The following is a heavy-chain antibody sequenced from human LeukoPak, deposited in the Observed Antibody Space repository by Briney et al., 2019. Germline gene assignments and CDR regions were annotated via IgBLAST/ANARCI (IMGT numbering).Heavy chain of an antibody. CDR2: ISSNGGST. J-gene: IGHJ4*02. CDR3: AKGIGSGYYGYFDY. CDR1: GFTFSSYA. V-gene: IGHV3-64*04. Sequence: GGSLRLSCSASGFTFSSYAMHWVRQAPGKGLEYVSAISSNGGSTYYADSVKGRFTISRDNSKNTLYLQMNSLRAEDTAVYYCAKGIGSGYYGYFDYWGQGTLVTVSS. D-gene: IGHD3-22*01.